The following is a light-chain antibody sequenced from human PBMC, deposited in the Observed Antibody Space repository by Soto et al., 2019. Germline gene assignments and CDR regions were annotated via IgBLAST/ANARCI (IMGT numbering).Light chain of an antibody. CDR3: QVWDSTDIEV. V-gene: IGLV3-21*02. CDR1: NIGIKS. CDR2: DDT. Sequence: SYVLTQPSAVSVAPGQTARISCGGKNIGIKSVHWYQQKPGQAPVLVLFDDTDRPSGIPERFSGSNSGNTATLTIRVVEAGDEADYYCQVWDSTDIEVFGGGTKLTVL. J-gene: IGLJ2*01.